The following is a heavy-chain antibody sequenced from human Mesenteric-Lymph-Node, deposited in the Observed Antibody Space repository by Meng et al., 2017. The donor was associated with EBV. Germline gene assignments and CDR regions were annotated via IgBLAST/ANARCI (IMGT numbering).Heavy chain of an antibody. Sequence: EVELVASGGDLVPPGWSLRLSCAASGFTFSSYAMTWVRQAPGKGLEGVSTIGPNTGRTYYTDSVRGRFTISRDTSKNTLFLQMNSLRAEDTAVYHCTRDDRGWLPDHWGRGTLVTVSS. CDR2: IGPNTGRT. CDR1: GFTFSSYA. CDR3: TRDDRGWLPDH. V-gene: IGHV3-23*04. J-gene: IGHJ5*02. D-gene: IGHD3-22*01.